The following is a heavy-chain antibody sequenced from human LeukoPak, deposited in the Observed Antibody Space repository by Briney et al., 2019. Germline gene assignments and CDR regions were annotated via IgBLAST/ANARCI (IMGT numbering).Heavy chain of an antibody. Sequence: GGSLRLSCAASGLTFGSYWMSWVRQAPGKGLEWVANIKQDGSEKHYVDSVTGRFTISRDNAKNSLYLQMNSLRADDTAVYYCARDLAGPAQEVFDIWGQGTMVTVSS. CDR1: GLTFGSYW. CDR2: IKQDGSEK. CDR3: ARDLAGPAQEVFDI. J-gene: IGHJ3*02. V-gene: IGHV3-7*01.